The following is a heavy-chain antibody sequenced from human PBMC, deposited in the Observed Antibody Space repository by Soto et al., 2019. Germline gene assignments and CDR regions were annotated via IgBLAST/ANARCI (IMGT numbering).Heavy chain of an antibody. CDR3: ASHAYSSLPDAFDI. V-gene: IGHV3-53*01. Sequence: EVQLVESGGGLIQPGGSLRLSCAASGFTVSSNYMSWVRQAPGKGLEWVSVIYSGGSTYYADSVKGRFTISRDNSKNTLYLQMNSLRAEDTAVYYCASHAYSSLPDAFDIWGQGTMVTVSS. D-gene: IGHD6-6*01. J-gene: IGHJ3*02. CDR2: IYSGGST. CDR1: GFTVSSNY.